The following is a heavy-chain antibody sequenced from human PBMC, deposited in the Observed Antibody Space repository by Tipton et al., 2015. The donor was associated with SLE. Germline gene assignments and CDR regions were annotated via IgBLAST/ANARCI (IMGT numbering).Heavy chain of an antibody. CDR2: ISGSGGST. Sequence: SLRLSCADSGFTFSSYAMSWVRQAPGKGLEWVSAISGSGGSTYYADSVKGRFTISRDNSKNTLYLQMNSLRAEDTAVYYCAKGEWFGEWGYWGQGTLVTVSS. CDR3: AKGEWFGEWGY. D-gene: IGHD3-10*01. V-gene: IGHV3-23*01. CDR1: GFTFSSYA. J-gene: IGHJ4*02.